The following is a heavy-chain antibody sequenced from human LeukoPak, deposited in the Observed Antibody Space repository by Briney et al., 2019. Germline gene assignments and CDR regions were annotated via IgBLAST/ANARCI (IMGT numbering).Heavy chain of an antibody. V-gene: IGHV4-38-2*02. CDR2: IYHSGST. CDR3: ARTGYYNILTGYRRSGYFDY. Sequence: SETLSLTCTVSGGSISSGYYWGWIRQPPGKGLEWIGSIYHSGSTYYNPSLKSRVTISVDTSKNQFSLRLSSVTAADTAIYYCARTGYYNILTGYRRSGYFDYWGQGNLVTVSS. D-gene: IGHD3-9*01. J-gene: IGHJ4*02. CDR1: GGSISSGYY.